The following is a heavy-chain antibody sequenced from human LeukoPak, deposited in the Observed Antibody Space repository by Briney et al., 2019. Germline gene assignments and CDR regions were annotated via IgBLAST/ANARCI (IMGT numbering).Heavy chain of an antibody. CDR3: ARARDYYYMDV. CDR2: ISSSGSTI. CDR1: GFTFSDYY. Sequence: GGSLRLSSAASGFTFSDYYMSWIRQAPGKGLEWVSYISSSGSTIYYADSVKGRFTISRDNAKNSLYLQMNSLRAEDTAVYYCARARDYYYMDVWGKGTTVTISS. J-gene: IGHJ6*03. V-gene: IGHV3-11*01.